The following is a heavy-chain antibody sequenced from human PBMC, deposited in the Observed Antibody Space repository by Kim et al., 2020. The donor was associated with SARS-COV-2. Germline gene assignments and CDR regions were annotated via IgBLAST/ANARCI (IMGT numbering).Heavy chain of an antibody. CDR3: ARGGESTRKLGEGLLWFGESHYYYYGMDV. CDR2: ISSNGGST. Sequence: GGSLRLSCAASGFTFSSYAMHWVRQAPGKGLEYVSAISSNGGSTYYANSVKGRFTISRDNSKNTLYLQMGSLRAEDMAVYYCARGGESTRKLGEGLLWFGESHYYYYGMDVWGQGTTVTVSS. CDR1: GFTFSSYA. V-gene: IGHV3-64*01. J-gene: IGHJ6*02. D-gene: IGHD3-10*01.